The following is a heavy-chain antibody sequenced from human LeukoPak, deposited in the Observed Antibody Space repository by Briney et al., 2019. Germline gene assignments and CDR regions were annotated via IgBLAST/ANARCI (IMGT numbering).Heavy chain of an antibody. D-gene: IGHD2-21*01. CDR3: SRDRYYSFDY. CDR2: INDISATI. CDR1: GFTFSRYS. Sequence: PGCSLRLSCAVSGFTFSRYSMIWVRQAPGTGLEGVSYINDISATISYADSVKRQFTGSMDNAQDSLYLQPNSLRDDDRAIYYLSRDRYYSFDYWGQGTLVSVSS. J-gene: IGHJ4*02. V-gene: IGHV3-48*02.